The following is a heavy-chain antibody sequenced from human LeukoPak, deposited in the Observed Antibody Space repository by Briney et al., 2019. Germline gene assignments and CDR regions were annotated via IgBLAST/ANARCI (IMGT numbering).Heavy chain of an antibody. J-gene: IGHJ4*02. CDR2: ISSSSSII. Sequence: GGSLRLSCAASGFTFSDYYMSWIRQAPGKGLEWVSYISSSSSIIYYADSVKGRFTISRDNAKNSLYLQMNSLRAEDTAIYYCASPSYNFWSGYYVYWGRGTLVTVSS. D-gene: IGHD3-3*01. V-gene: IGHV3-11*04. CDR1: GFTFSDYY. CDR3: ASPSYNFWSGYYVY.